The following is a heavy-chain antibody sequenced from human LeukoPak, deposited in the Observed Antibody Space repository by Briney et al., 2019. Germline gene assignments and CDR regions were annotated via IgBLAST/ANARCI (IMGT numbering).Heavy chain of an antibody. D-gene: IGHD3-10*01. J-gene: IGHJ4*02. CDR2: INPNSGGT. V-gene: IGHV1-2*02. CDR3: ARDRVRGGFGETPIDY. CDR1: GYTFTGYY. Sequence: ASVKVSCKASGYTFTGYYMHWVPQAPGQGLEWMGWINPNSGGTNYAQKFQGRVTMTRDTSISTADMELSRLRSDDTAVYYCARDRVRGGFGETPIDYWGQGTLVTVSS.